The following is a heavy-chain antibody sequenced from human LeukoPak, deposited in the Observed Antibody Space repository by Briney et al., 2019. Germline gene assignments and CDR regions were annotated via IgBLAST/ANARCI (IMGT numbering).Heavy chain of an antibody. J-gene: IGHJ4*02. D-gene: IGHD6-6*01. V-gene: IGHV4-34*01. CDR3: ARGRRSSSSCFNY. CDR2: INHSGST. Sequence: SETLSLTCAVYGGSFSGYYWSWIRQPPGKGLEWIGEINHSGSTNYNPSLKSRVTISVDTSKNQFSLKLSSVTAADTAVYYCARGRRSSSSCFNYWGQGTLVTVPS. CDR1: GGSFSGYY.